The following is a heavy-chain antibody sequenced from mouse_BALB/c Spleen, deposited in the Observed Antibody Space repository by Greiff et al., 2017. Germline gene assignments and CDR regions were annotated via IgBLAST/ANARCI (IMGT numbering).Heavy chain of an antibody. CDR3: ARRGLRFYAMDY. V-gene: IGHV4-1*02. Sequence: EVQLQESGGGLVQPGGSLKLSCAASGFDFSRYWMSWVRQAPGKGLEWIGEINPDSSTINYTPSLKDKFIISRDNAKNTLYLQMSKVRSEDTALYYCARRGLRFYAMDYWGQGTSVTVSS. CDR2: INPDSSTI. D-gene: IGHD1-1*01. J-gene: IGHJ4*01. CDR1: GFDFSRYW.